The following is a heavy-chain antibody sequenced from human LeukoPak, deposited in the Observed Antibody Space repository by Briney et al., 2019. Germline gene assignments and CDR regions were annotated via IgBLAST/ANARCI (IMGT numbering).Heavy chain of an antibody. Sequence: PSETLSLTCTVSGGSISSGEYYWSWIRQPPGKGLEWIGYIYYSGSTYYNPSLKSRVTISVDTSKNQSSLKLSSVTAADTAVYYCASAYDRSGYLTGFDPWGQGTLVTVSS. J-gene: IGHJ5*02. D-gene: IGHD3-22*01. V-gene: IGHV4-30-4*01. CDR2: IYYSGST. CDR1: GGSISSGEYY. CDR3: ASAYDRSGYLTGFDP.